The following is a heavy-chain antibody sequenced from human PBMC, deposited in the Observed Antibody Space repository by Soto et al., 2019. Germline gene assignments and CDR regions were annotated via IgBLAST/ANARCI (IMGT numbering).Heavy chain of an antibody. CDR1: GFSFNTDE. Sequence: PGGSLRLSCAASGFSFNTDEMNWVRQAPGKGLEWVSYISSSGSTIYYADSVKGRFTVSRDNGKNSLYLQMNSLRAEDTAVYYCAYGGSCDYWGQGTQVTVSS. D-gene: IGHD1-26*01. CDR2: ISSSGSTI. CDR3: AYGGSCDY. V-gene: IGHV3-48*03. J-gene: IGHJ4*02.